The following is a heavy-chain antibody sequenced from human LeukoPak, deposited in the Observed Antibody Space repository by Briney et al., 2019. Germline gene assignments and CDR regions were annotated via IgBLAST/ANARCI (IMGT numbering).Heavy chain of an antibody. V-gene: IGHV4-30-2*01. D-gene: IGHD3-22*01. J-gene: IGHJ4*02. CDR3: ASAPSSGYLGFDY. CDR1: GGSICSGGYS. CDR2: IYHSGST. Sequence: SQTLSLTCAVSGGSICSGGYSWSWIRQPPGKGLEWIGYIYHSGSTYYNPSLKSRVTISVDRSKNQFSLKLSSVTAADTAVYYCASAPSSGYLGFDYWGQGTLVTVSS.